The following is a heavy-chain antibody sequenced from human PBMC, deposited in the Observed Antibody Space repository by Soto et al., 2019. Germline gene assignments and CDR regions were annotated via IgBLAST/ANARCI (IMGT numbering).Heavy chain of an antibody. CDR3: GEQSRPWDFDY. J-gene: IGHJ4*02. CDR1: GFTFSNYG. D-gene: IGHD3-10*01. CDR2: ISSNGRST. V-gene: IGHV3-64D*08. Sequence: GGSLRLSCSASGFTFSNYGMHWVRQAPGKGLEYVSAISSNGRSTYYADSVKGGFTISRDNSKNTLYLQMSSLKAEDTAVYYCGEQSRPWDFDYWGQGTLVTVSS.